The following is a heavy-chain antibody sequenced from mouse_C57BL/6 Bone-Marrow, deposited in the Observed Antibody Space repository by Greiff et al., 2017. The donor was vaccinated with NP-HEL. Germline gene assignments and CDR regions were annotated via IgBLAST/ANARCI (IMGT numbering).Heavy chain of an antibody. V-gene: IGHV1-19*01. D-gene: IGHD1-1*01. CDR1: GYTFTDYY. J-gene: IGHJ2*01. CDR3: ARHSYGD. Sequence: EVQLQESGPVLVKPGTSVKMSCKASGYTFTDYYMNWVKQSHGKSLEWIGVINPYNGGTSYNQKFKGKATLTVDKSSSTAYMELNSLTSEDSAVYYCARHSYGDWGQGTALTVTA. CDR2: INPYNGGT.